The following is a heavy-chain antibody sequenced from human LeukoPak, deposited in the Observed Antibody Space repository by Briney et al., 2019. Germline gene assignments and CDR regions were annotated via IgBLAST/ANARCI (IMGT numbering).Heavy chain of an antibody. CDR2: INHSGST. D-gene: IGHD2-2*03. Sequence: ASETLSLTCAVYGGSFSGYCWSWIRQPPGKGLEWIGEINHSGSTNYNPSLKSRVTISVDTSKNQFSLKLSSVTAADTAVYYCNGYCSSTSCYGGGYWGQGTLVTVSS. J-gene: IGHJ4*02. CDR1: GGSFSGYC. V-gene: IGHV4-34*01. CDR3: NGYCSSTSCYGGGY.